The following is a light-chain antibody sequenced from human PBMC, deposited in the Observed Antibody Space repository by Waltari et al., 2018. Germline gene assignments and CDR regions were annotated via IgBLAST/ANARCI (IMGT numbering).Light chain of an antibody. J-gene: IGLJ2*01. CDR3: NSRDTSPNHLV. V-gene: IGLV3-19*01. CDR2: NTN. CDR1: ILRKYY. Sequence: SDLTQDPAVSVALGQTVTISCQGAILRKYYSSWYQKKSGQAPVLVLYNTNHRPSGIPDRVSGSSSGDTASLTITGAQAEDEGDYYCNSRDTSPNHLVFGGGTKLTVL.